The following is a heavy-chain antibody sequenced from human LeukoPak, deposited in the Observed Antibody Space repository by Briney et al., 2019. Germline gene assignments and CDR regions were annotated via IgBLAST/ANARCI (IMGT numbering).Heavy chain of an antibody. V-gene: IGHV4-61*02. CDR3: ARDRWGSGYPFDY. D-gene: IGHD3-22*01. Sequence: PSETLSLTCTVSGGSISSGSYYWSWIRQPAGKGLEWIGRIYTSGSTNYNPSLKSRVTISVDTSKNQFSLKLSSVTAADTAVYYCARDRWGSGYPFDYWGQGTLVTVSS. CDR2: IYTSGST. CDR1: GGSISSGSYY. J-gene: IGHJ4*02.